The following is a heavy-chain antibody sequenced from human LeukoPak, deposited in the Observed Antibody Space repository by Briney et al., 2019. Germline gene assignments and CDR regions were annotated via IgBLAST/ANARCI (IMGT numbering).Heavy chain of an antibody. D-gene: IGHD6-13*01. CDR1: GGSINRYY. Sequence: SETLSLTCTVSGGSINRYYWSWIRQPAGKGLEWIGRLYSSGSTNYNPSLKSRVTMSVDTSKNQFSLKLRSVTAADTAVYYCARDSGYHVDYWGQGTLVTVSS. CDR3: ARDSGYHVDY. CDR2: LYSSGST. V-gene: IGHV4-4*07. J-gene: IGHJ4*02.